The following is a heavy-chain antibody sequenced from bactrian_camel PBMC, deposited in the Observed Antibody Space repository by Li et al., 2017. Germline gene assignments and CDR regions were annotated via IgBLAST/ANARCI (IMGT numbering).Heavy chain of an antibody. CDR2: IDTTGST. CDR1: GYTSSTWC. V-gene: IGHV3S53*01. CDR3: AADDHPRRCLGCRENYCFRY. D-gene: IGHD3*01. Sequence: HVQLVESGGGSVQAGGSLRLSCTVSGYTSSTWCMAWFRQAPGSEREGVAGIDTTGSTTYADSVKGRFTISRDSAKPTLYLELNNVKPEDTANYYCAADDHPRRCLGCRENYCFRYWGQGTQVTVS. J-gene: IGHJ6*01.